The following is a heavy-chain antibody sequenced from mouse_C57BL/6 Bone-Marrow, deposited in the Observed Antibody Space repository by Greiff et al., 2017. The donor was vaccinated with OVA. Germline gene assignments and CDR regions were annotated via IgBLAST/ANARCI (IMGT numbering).Heavy chain of an antibody. Sequence: VQLQQPGAELVMPGASVKLSCKASGYTFTSYWMHWVKQRPGQGLEWIGEIDPSDSYTNYNQKFKGKSTLTVDKSSSTAYMQLSSLTSEDSAVSYCARYYHVYFDVWGTGTTVTVSS. CDR3: ARYYHVYFDV. J-gene: IGHJ1*03. CDR1: GYTFTSYW. D-gene: IGHD1-1*01. V-gene: IGHV1-69*01. CDR2: IDPSDSYT.